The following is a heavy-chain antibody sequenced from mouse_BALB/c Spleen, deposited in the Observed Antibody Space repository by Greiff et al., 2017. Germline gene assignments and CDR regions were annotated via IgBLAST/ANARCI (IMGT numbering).Heavy chain of an antibody. CDR1: GFTFSSYG. Sequence: EVQVVESGGDLVKPGGSLKLSCAASGFTFSSYGMSWVRQTPDKRLEWVATISSGGSYTYYPDSVKGRFTISRDNAKNTRYLQMSSLKSEDTAMYYCARHGDYGDAMDYWGQGTSVTVSS. CDR3: ARHGDYGDAMDY. D-gene: IGHD2-4*01. V-gene: IGHV5-6*01. CDR2: ISSGGSYT. J-gene: IGHJ4*01.